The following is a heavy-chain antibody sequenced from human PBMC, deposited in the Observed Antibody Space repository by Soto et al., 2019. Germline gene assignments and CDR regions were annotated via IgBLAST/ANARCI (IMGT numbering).Heavy chain of an antibody. CDR1: GFTFSSYA. CDR3: AKGKKRYDYGEYFDY. CDR2: ISGSGGST. J-gene: IGHJ4*02. Sequence: PGGSLRLSCAASGFTFSSYAISWVRQAPWKGLEWVSAISGSGGSTYYADSVKGRFTISRDNSKNTLYLQMNSLRAEDTAVYYCAKGKKRYDYGEYFDYWGQGTLVTVCS. D-gene: IGHD4-17*01. V-gene: IGHV3-23*01.